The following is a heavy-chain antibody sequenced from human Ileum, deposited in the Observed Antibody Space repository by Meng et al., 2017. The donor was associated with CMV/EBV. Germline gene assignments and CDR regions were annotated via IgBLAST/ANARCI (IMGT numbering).Heavy chain of an antibody. Sequence: ASVKVSCKASGYTFTGYYMHWVRQAPGQGREWRGWINPNSGGTNYAQKFQGRVTMTRDKSISTAYMELSRLRSDETAVYYCARRGLWFGDGFDPWGQGTLVTVSS. D-gene: IGHD3-10*01. CDR2: INPNSGGT. J-gene: IGHJ5*02. CDR3: ARRGLWFGDGFDP. V-gene: IGHV1-2*02. CDR1: GYTFTGYY.